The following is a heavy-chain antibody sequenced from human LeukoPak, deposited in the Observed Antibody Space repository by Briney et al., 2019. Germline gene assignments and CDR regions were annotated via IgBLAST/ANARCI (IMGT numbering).Heavy chain of an antibody. CDR2: IKQDGSAK. J-gene: IGHJ4*02. V-gene: IGHV3-7*01. D-gene: IGHD6-6*01. CDR1: GFTFSNYW. CDR3: AREGAYSCSSDVDY. Sequence: PGGSLRLSCAASGFTFSNYWMSWGRQAPGKGLEWVANIKQDGSAKYYVDSVKGRFTISRDNVKNSLYLQMSSLRAEDTAVYYCAREGAYSCSSDVDYWGQGTLVTVSS.